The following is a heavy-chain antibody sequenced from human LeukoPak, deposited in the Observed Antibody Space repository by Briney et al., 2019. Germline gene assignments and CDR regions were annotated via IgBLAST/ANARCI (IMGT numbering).Heavy chain of an antibody. CDR1: RGSISSSSYY. CDR3: ARHGRGAARYDY. J-gene: IGHJ4*02. Sequence: PSETLSLTCTVSRGSISSSSYYWGWIRQPPGKGLEWIGSIYYSGSTYYNPSLKSRVTISVDTSKNQFSLKLSSGTAADTAVYYWARHGRGAARYDYWGQGTLVTVSS. CDR2: IYYSGST. V-gene: IGHV4-39*01. D-gene: IGHD6-6*01.